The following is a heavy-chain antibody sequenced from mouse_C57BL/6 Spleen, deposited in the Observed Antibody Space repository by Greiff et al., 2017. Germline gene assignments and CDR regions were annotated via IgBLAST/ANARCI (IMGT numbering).Heavy chain of an antibody. CDR3: ARGWLRLAMDY. CDR1: GYAFSSYW. V-gene: IGHV1-80*01. D-gene: IGHD2-2*01. Sequence: QVQLQQPGAELVKPGASVKISCKASGYAFSSYWMNWVKQRPGKGLEWIGQIYPGDGDTNYNGKFKGKATLTADKSSSTAYMQLSSLTSEDSAVYFCARGWLRLAMDYWGQGTSVTVSS. J-gene: IGHJ4*01. CDR2: IYPGDGDT.